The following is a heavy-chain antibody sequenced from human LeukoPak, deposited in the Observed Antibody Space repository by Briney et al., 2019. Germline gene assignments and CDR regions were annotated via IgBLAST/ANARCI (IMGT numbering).Heavy chain of an antibody. CDR3: ASMPTTYYDILTGYSYPYFDY. CDR2: INHSGST. J-gene: IGHJ4*02. D-gene: IGHD3-9*01. V-gene: IGHV4-34*01. CDR1: GGSFSGYY. Sequence: SETLSLTCAVYGGSFSGYYWSWIRQPPGKGLEWIGEINHSGSTNYNPSLKSRATISVDTSKNQFSLKLSSVTAADTAVYYCASMPTTYYDILTGYSYPYFDYWGQGTLVTVSS.